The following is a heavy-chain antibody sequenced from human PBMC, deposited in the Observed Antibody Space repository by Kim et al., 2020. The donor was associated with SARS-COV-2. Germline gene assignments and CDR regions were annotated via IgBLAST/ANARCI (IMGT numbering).Heavy chain of an antibody. J-gene: IGHJ2*01. CDR3: ASLFDRTARGGYFDL. D-gene: IGHD5-18*01. Sequence: ASVKVSCKASGYTFTSYAMHWVRQAPGQRLEWMGWINAGNGNTKYSQKFQGRVTITRDTSASTAYMELSSLRSEDTAVYYCASLFDRTARGGYFDLWGRGTLVTVSS. CDR1: GYTFTSYA. V-gene: IGHV1-3*01. CDR2: INAGNGNT.